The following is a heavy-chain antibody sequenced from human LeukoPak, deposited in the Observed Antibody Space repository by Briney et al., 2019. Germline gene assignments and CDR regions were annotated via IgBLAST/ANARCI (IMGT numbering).Heavy chain of an antibody. D-gene: IGHD2-2*01. CDR2: ISSSSSYI. Sequence: GGSLRLSRAASGFTFSSYSMNWVRQAPGKGLEWVSSISSSSSYIYYADSVKGRFTISRDNAKNSLYLQMNSLRAEDTAVYYCARENGCSSTSCLYYYYYYMDVWGEGTTVTVSS. V-gene: IGHV3-21*01. J-gene: IGHJ6*03. CDR1: GFTFSSYS. CDR3: ARENGCSSTSCLYYYYYYMDV.